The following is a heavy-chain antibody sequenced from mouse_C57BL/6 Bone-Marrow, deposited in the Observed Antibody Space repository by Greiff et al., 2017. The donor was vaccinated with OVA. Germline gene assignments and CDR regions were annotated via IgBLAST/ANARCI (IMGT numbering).Heavy chain of an antibody. Sequence: VQLQQSGAELARPGASVKLSCKASGYTFTSYGISWVKQRTGQGLEWIGEIYPRSGNTYYNEKFKGKATLTADKSSSTAYMELRSLTSEDSAVYFCARRGYYYGSSYGAWFAYWGQGTLVTVSA. CDR3: ARRGYYYGSSYGAWFAY. D-gene: IGHD1-1*01. CDR2: IYPRSGNT. CDR1: GYTFTSYG. V-gene: IGHV1-81*01. J-gene: IGHJ3*01.